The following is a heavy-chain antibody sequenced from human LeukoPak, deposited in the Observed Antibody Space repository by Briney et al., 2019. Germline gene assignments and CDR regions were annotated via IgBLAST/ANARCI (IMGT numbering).Heavy chain of an antibody. CDR2: INSDGSST. D-gene: IGHD2-2*01. J-gene: IGHJ6*02. CDR1: GFTFSSYW. CDR3: ARVKYCSSTSCDPYYYGMDV. Sequence: PGGSLRLSCAASGFTFSSYWMHWVRQAPGKGLVWVSRINSDGSSTSYADSVKGRFTISRDNAKNTLYLQMNSLRAEDTAVYYCARVKYCSSTSCDPYYYGMDVWGQGTTVTVSS. V-gene: IGHV3-74*01.